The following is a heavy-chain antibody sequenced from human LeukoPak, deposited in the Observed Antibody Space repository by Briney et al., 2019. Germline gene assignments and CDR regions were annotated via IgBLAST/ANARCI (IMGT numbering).Heavy chain of an antibody. Sequence: GGSLRLSCAASGFTFSSYAMSWVRQAPGKGLEWVSAISGSGGSTYYADSVKGRFTISRDNSKNTLYLQMNSLRAEDTAVYYCAKAARGDTAMVGSYYYGMDVWGQGTTVTVSS. CDR2: ISGSGGST. J-gene: IGHJ6*02. D-gene: IGHD5-18*01. CDR3: AKAARGDTAMVGSYYYGMDV. V-gene: IGHV3-23*01. CDR1: GFTFSSYA.